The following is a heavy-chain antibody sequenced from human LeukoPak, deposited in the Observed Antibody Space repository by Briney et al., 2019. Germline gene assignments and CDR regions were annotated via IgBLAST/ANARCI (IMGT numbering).Heavy chain of an antibody. J-gene: IGHJ4*02. Sequence: TSETLSLTCTVSGYSISSGYYWGWIRQPPGKGLEWIGSIYHSGSTYYNPSLKSRVTISVDTSKNQFSLKLSSVTAADTAVYYCARDRGGIVGAIDYWGQGTLVTVSS. CDR3: ARDRGGIVGAIDY. D-gene: IGHD1-26*01. CDR1: GYSISSGYY. CDR2: IYHSGST. V-gene: IGHV4-38-2*02.